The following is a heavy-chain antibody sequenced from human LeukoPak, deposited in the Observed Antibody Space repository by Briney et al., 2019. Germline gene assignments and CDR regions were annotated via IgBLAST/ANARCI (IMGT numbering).Heavy chain of an antibody. V-gene: IGHV3-21*01. CDR1: GFTFSSYS. Sequence: GGSLRLSCAAPGFTFSSYSMNWVRQAPGKGLEWVSSISSSSSYIYYADSVKGRFTISRDNSKNTLYLQMNSLRAEDTAVYYCAKEVRDYYDILTGYRNYYYGMDVWGQGTTVTVSS. D-gene: IGHD3-9*01. CDR3: AKEVRDYYDILTGYRNYYYGMDV. J-gene: IGHJ6*02. CDR2: ISSSSSYI.